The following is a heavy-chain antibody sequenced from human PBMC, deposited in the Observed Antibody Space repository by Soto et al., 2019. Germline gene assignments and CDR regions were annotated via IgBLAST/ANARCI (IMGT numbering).Heavy chain of an antibody. J-gene: IGHJ6*02. CDR3: AREGPRGDYYYYGMDV. CDR1: GGTFSSYA. Sequence: QVQLVQSGAEVKKPGSSVKVSCKASGGTFSSYAISWVRQAPGQGLEWMGGIIPIVGTANYAQKFQGRVTITADESTSTAYMDLSSLRSEDTAVYYCAREGPRGDYYYYGMDVWGQGTTVTVSS. CDR2: IIPIVGTA. V-gene: IGHV1-69*01. D-gene: IGHD3-10*01.